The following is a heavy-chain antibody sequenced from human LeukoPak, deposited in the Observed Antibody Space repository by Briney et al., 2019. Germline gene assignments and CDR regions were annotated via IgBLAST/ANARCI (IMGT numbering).Heavy chain of an antibody. Sequence: ASVKVSCKVSGYTLTELSMHWVRQAPGQGLEWMGWISAYNGNTNYAQNLQGRVTMTTDTSTSTAYMELRSLRSDDTAVYYCARAPVIAAAGMTFDYWGQGTLVTVSS. CDR1: GYTLTELS. CDR2: ISAYNGNT. CDR3: ARAPVIAAAGMTFDY. V-gene: IGHV1-18*01. D-gene: IGHD6-13*01. J-gene: IGHJ4*02.